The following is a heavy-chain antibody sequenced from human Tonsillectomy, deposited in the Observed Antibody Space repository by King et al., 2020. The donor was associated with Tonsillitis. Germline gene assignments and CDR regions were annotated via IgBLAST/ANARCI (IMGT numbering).Heavy chain of an antibody. CDR1: GYRFTSYW. J-gene: IGHJ3*02. CDR3: ARYLRHYYDSSGYDDAFDI. Sequence: QLVQSGAEVKKPGESLKISCRGSGYRFTSYWIGWVRQMPGKGLEWMGIIYPGDSDTSYRPSFQGQVTISAHESISTAYLQWSSLAASDTAIYYCARYLRHYYDSSGYDDAFDIWGQGTMVTVSS. CDR2: IYPGDSDT. D-gene: IGHD3-22*01. V-gene: IGHV5-51*03.